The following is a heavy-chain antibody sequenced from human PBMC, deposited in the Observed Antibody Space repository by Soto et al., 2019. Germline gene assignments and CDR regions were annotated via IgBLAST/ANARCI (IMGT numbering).Heavy chain of an antibody. Sequence: SGPTLVNPTGTLTLTCTVSGLSLSTARMGVSWIGQPPGKALEWLAHIFSNDEKSYSTSLKSRLSISKDTSKSQVVLTMTNMDPVDTATYDCARINELTHYYYCGMDVWGQGTTVTVSS. D-gene: IGHD1-1*01. J-gene: IGHJ6*02. CDR3: ARINELTHYYYCGMDV. CDR2: IFSNDEK. V-gene: IGHV2-26*01. CDR1: GLSLSTARMG.